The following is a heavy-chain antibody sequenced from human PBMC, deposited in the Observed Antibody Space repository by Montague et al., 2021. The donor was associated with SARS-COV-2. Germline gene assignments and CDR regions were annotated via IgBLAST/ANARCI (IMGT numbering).Heavy chain of an antibody. D-gene: IGHD3-22*01. Sequence: SETLSLTCTVSGGSISSYYWSWIRQPPGKGLEWIGYIYYSGSTNYNPSLKSRVTISVDTSKNQFPQKLSSVTAADTAVYYCARGGYYDYAFDIWGQGTMVTVSS. CDR3: ARGGYYDYAFDI. V-gene: IGHV4-59*01. CDR2: IYYSGST. J-gene: IGHJ3*02. CDR1: GGSISSYY.